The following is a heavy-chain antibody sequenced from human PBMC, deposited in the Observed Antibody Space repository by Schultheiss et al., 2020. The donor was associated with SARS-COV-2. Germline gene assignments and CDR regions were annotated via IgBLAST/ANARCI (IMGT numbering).Heavy chain of an antibody. V-gene: IGHV4-34*01. CDR2: INHSGST. D-gene: IGHD1-26*01. J-gene: IGHJ4*02. CDR3: ARDAADGSYYDY. CDR1: GGSFSGYY. Sequence: SETLSLTCTVYGGSFSGYYWSWIRQPPGKGLEWIGEINHSGSTNYNPSLKSRVTISVDTSKNQFSLKLSSVTAADTAVYYCARDAADGSYYDYWGQGTLVTVSS.